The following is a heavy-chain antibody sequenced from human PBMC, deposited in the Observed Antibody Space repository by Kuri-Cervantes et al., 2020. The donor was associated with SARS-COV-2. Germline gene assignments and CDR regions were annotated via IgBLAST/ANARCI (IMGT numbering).Heavy chain of an antibody. CDR2: IYPSGST. J-gene: IGHJ3*02. V-gene: IGHV4-4*07. CDR3: ARYDYGDYVDAFDI. Sequence: SETLSLTCTVSGGSISSYYWSWIRQPAGKGLEWIGRIYPSGSTNYNPSLKSRVTMSVDTSKNQLSLKLSSVTVADTAVYYCARYDYGDYVDAFDIWGQGTMVTVSS. CDR1: GGSISSYY. D-gene: IGHD4-17*01.